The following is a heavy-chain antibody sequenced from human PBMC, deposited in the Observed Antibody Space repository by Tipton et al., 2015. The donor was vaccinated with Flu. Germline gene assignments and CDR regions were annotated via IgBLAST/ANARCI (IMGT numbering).Heavy chain of an antibody. V-gene: IGHV3-7*03. CDR1: GFTSSLYW. Sequence: QLVQSGGGLVQPGGSLRLSCAATGFTSSLYWMTWVRQAPGKGLEWVANINKDGTQKYYVDSVRGRFTISRDNAKSSLYLQMNNLRAEDTAIYYCARAQHYDSNAYYYYYMDVWGKGTTVTVSS. D-gene: IGHD3-22*01. CDR3: ARAQHYDSNAYYYYYMDV. J-gene: IGHJ6*03. CDR2: INKDGTQK.